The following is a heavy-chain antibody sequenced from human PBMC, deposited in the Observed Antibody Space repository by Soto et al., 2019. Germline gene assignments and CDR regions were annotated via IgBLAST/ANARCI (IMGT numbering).Heavy chain of an antibody. D-gene: IGHD5-12*01. V-gene: IGHV1-18*01. J-gene: IGHJ4*02. CDR3: AKEAEMATTPLFDY. CDR1: GYTFTSYS. Sequence: ASVKVSCKASGYTFTSYSISWVRQAPGQGLEWMGWISAYNGNTNYAQKLQGRLTMTTDTSTSIAYMELRSLRSDDTAVYYCAKEAEMATTPLFDYWGQGTLVTVSS. CDR2: ISAYNGNT.